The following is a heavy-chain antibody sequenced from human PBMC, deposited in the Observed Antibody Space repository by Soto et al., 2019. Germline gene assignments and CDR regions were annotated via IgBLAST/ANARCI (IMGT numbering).Heavy chain of an antibody. CDR3: SRGSVDTVDTSVFYKY. V-gene: IGHV4-34*01. CDR1: DGSFRAYY. CDR2: INHSGGT. J-gene: IGHJ4*02. D-gene: IGHD3-22*01. Sequence: AETLARTFAVYDGSFRAYYWSWIRQPPGKVLELIGEINHSGGTSYNPSLKSRVTISVDTSKSHFSLKLTSVTAADRAVYYCSRGSVDTVDTSVFYKYWGQGTPVTVSS.